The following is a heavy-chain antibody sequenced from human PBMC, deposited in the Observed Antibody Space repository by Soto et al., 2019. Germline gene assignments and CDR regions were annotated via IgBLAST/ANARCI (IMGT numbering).Heavy chain of an antibody. CDR1: GYSFTSYC. Sequence: GESLKISGKGSGYSFTSYCISWVLHMPGKGLEWMGRIDPSDSYTNYSPSFQGHVTISADKSISTAYLQWSSLKASDPAMYYCARGHFRVRDSIDCMDVWRQGPTVTVSS. CDR3: ARGHFRVRDSIDCMDV. CDR2: IDPSDSYT. V-gene: IGHV5-10-1*01. D-gene: IGHD3-10*01. J-gene: IGHJ6*02.